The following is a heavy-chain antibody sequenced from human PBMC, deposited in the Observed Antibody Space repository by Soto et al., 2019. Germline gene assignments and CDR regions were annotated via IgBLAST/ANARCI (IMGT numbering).Heavy chain of an antibody. CDR2: ISTSSGDT. J-gene: IGHJ5*02. V-gene: IGHV1-18*01. CDR3: ARHHGPTTSENWFDP. D-gene: IGHD5-12*01. Sequence: QVHLVQSGVEVKTSGASVKVSCQASGYTFFTYDISWVRQAPGQGLEWMGWISTSSGDTKYAQKFPGRVTMTTDTSTTTAYLELRSLSSYDTDVYYCARHHGPTTSENWFDPWGQGTLVTVSS. CDR1: GYTFFTYD.